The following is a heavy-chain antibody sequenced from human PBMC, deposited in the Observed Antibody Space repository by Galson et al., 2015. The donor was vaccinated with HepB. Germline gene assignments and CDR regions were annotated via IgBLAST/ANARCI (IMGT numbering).Heavy chain of an antibody. V-gene: IGHV6-1*01. D-gene: IGHD2-15*01. CDR3: ARGRSPARAFDI. CDR1: GDSVSSNSAT. CDR2: TYYRSKWYN. Sequence: CAISGDSVSSNSATWDWFRQSPSRGLEWLGRTYYRSKWYNDYAPFMKSRVIINPDTSMHQFSLQLNSVRPEDTAVYYCARGRSPARAFDIWGQGKMVTVSS. J-gene: IGHJ3*02.